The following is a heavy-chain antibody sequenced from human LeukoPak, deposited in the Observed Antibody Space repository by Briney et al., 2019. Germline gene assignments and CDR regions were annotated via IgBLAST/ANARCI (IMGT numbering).Heavy chain of an antibody. CDR1: GDSISGYY. J-gene: IGHJ4*02. D-gene: IGHD2-15*01. Sequence: SETLSLTCTVSGDSISGYYWSWIRQPPGKGLEWIGEINHSGSTNYNPSLKSRVTISVDTSKNQFSLKLSSVTAADTAVYYCARGRSFWGQGTLVTVSS. CDR2: INHSGST. CDR3: ARGRSF. V-gene: IGHV4-34*01.